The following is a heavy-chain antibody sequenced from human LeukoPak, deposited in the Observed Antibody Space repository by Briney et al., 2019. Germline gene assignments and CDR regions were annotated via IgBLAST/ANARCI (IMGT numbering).Heavy chain of an antibody. Sequence: GASVKVSFKSSVYTFTSYDINWVRQATGQGLEWMGWMNPNRSNTDNAHKFQGRVTMTRTTSISMAYMKLSSLRSEDTAVYYCARGPGCSSTSCYNWFDPWGQGTPVTVSS. CDR1: VYTFTSYD. D-gene: IGHD2-2*01. CDR3: ARGPGCSSTSCYNWFDP. J-gene: IGHJ5*02. CDR2: MNPNRSNT. V-gene: IGHV1-8*01.